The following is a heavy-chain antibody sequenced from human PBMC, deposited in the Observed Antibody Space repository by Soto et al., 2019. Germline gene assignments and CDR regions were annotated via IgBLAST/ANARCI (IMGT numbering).Heavy chain of an antibody. CDR2: IYSGGST. J-gene: IGHJ4*02. CDR1: GGSISQYY. CDR3: ARGPGGFGDFSLDY. Sequence: QVQLQESGPGLVKPSETLSLSCGVSGGSISQYYWSWIRQPAGKGLEWIGRIYSGGSTNYNPSLESRVTMAVDTSKNQFSLEQSSVTAADTAVYYCARGPGGFGDFSLDYWGQGTLVTVSS. V-gene: IGHV4-4*07. D-gene: IGHD3-10*01.